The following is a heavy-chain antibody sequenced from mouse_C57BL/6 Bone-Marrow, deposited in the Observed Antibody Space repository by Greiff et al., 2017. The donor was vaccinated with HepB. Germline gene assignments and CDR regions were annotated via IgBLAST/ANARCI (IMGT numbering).Heavy chain of an antibody. CDR1: GYTFTDYY. V-gene: IGHV1-19*01. CDR3: ARPDGTRGFAY. CDR2: INPYNGGT. D-gene: IGHD2-1*01. Sequence: VQLKESGPVLVKPGASVKMSCKASGYTFTDYYMNWVKQSHGKSLEWIGVINPYNGGTSYNQKFKGKATLTVDKSSSTAYMELNSLTSEDSAVYYCARPDGTRGFAYWGQGTLVTVSA. J-gene: IGHJ3*01.